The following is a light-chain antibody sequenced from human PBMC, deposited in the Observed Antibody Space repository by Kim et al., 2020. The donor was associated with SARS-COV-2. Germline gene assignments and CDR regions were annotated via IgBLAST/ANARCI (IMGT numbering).Light chain of an antibody. CDR3: QQFGGSPPIT. Sequence: PAETATFSCRASESVDSSKLAWYQQKPGQAPRLLIFGASSRATGIPDRFSGSGSGTDFTLTISRLEPEDFAVYYCQQFGGSPPITFGQGTRLEIK. CDR2: GAS. CDR1: ESVDSSK. V-gene: IGKV3-20*01. J-gene: IGKJ5*01.